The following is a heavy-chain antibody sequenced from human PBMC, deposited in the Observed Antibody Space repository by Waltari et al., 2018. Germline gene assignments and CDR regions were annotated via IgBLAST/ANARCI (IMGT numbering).Heavy chain of an antibody. V-gene: IGHV1-18*01. D-gene: IGHD2-21*02. Sequence: QIQLVQSGAEVKKPGASVKVSCKASGYTFSRYGITGVRQAPGQGLEWMGSISAYKGNKNNGQKVQGGVTMTTDTATSTAQMELRSLTSDDTAVYYCARDDRSCGGDCYFLDHWGQGTLVTVSS. CDR3: ARDDRSCGGDCYFLDH. CDR2: ISAYKGNK. J-gene: IGHJ4*02. CDR1: GYTFSRYG.